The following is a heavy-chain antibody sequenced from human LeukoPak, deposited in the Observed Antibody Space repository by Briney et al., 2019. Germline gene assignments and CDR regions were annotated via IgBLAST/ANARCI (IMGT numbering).Heavy chain of an antibody. CDR3: ARDYCSSTSCPGGWFAP. Sequence: GRSLRLSCAASGFTFSSYGMHWVRQAPGKGLGWVAVISYDGSNKYYADSVEARFTISRDHSKNTLYLQMNSLRAEDTAVYYRARDYCSSTSCPGGWFAPWGQGPLVTVSS. CDR2: ISYDGSNK. D-gene: IGHD2-2*01. CDR1: GFTFSSYG. V-gene: IGHV3-30*03. J-gene: IGHJ5*02.